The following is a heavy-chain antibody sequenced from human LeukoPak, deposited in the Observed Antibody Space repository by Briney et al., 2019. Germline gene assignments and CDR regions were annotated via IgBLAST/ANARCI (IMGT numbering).Heavy chain of an antibody. CDR3: ARAITMKVVSSDAFDI. V-gene: IGHV3-21*01. CDR2: ISSSSSYI. D-gene: IGHD3-22*01. J-gene: IGHJ3*02. CDR1: GFTFSSYS. Sequence: GGSLRLSCAASGFTFSSYSIDWVRQAPGKGLEWVSSISSSSSYIYYADSVKGRFTISRDNAKNSLYLQMNRVREEDTSEYYCARAITMKVVSSDAFDIWGQGTMVTVSS.